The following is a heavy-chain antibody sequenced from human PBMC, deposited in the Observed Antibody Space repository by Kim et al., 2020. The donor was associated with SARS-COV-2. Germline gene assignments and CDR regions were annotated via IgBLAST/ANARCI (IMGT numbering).Heavy chain of an antibody. CDR1: GGSISSYY. D-gene: IGHD3-9*01. V-gene: IGHV4-59*13. CDR3: ARDLHRDILTGTALGGMDV. J-gene: IGHJ6*02. Sequence: SETLSLTCTVSGGSISSYYWSWIRQPPGKGLEWIGYIYYSGSTNYNPSLKSRVTISVDTSKNQFSLKLSSVTAADTAVYYCARDLHRDILTGTALGGMDVWGQGTTVTVSS. CDR2: IYYSGST.